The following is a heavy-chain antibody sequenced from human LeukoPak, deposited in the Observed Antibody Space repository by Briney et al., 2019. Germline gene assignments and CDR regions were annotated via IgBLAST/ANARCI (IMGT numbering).Heavy chain of an antibody. Sequence: ASVKVSCKVSGYTLAELSMHWVRQAPGKGLEWMGGFDPEDGETIYAQKFQGRVTMTEDTSTDTAYMELSSLRSEDTAVYYCATPQPGWELLHMGFDYWGQGTLVTVSS. CDR3: ATPQPGWELLHMGFDY. CDR1: GYTLAELS. J-gene: IGHJ4*02. CDR2: FDPEDGET. D-gene: IGHD1-26*01. V-gene: IGHV1-24*01.